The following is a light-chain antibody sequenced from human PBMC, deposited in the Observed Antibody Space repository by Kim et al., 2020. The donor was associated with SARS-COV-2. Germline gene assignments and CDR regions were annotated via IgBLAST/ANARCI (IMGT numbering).Light chain of an antibody. CDR1: QDISQY. J-gene: IGKJ2*01. CDR3: QQYDHLPYA. Sequence: DIQMTQSPSSLSASVGDRVTITCQASQDISQYLNWYQHKPGKAPKLLIFDTFNLEAGVPSRFSGSGSGTHYTLTISSLQPEDVATYYCQQYDHLPYAFGQGTKLEIK. V-gene: IGKV1-33*01. CDR2: DTF.